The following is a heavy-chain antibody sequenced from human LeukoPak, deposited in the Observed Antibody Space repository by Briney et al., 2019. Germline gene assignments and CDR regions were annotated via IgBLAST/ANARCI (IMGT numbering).Heavy chain of an antibody. Sequence: GGSLRLSCAASGFIVSNNYMSWVRQAPGKGLEWVSAISGSGGSTYYADSVKGRFTISRDNSKNTLYLQMNSLRAEDTAVYYCARENYGDSTGGRFQHWGQGTLVTVSS. V-gene: IGHV3-23*01. CDR1: GFIVSNNY. CDR2: ISGSGGST. CDR3: ARENYGDSTGGRFQH. D-gene: IGHD4-17*01. J-gene: IGHJ1*01.